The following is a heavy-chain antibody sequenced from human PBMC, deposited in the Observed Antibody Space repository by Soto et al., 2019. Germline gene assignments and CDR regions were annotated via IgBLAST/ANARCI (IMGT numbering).Heavy chain of an antibody. V-gene: IGHV1-69*13. J-gene: IGHJ6*02. Sequence: SVKVSCKASGGTFSSYAISWVRQAPGQGLEWMGGIIPIFGTANYAQKFQGRVTITADESTSTAYMELSSLRSEDTAVYYCARDQVAAAGFHYYCMDFWCQGTTVTVSS. D-gene: IGHD6-13*01. CDR2: IIPIFGTA. CDR1: GGTFSSYA. CDR3: ARDQVAAAGFHYYCMDF.